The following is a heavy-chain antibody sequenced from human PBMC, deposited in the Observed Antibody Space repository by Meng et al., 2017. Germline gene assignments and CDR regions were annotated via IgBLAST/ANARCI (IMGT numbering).Heavy chain of an antibody. V-gene: IGHV4-61*05. CDR2: IYYSGST. J-gene: IGHJ4*02. CDR3: ARGGGKYCSSTSCYWVYFDY. CDR1: GGSISSSSYY. Sequence: TLSLTCTVSGGSISSSSYYWGWIRQPPGKGLEWIGYIYYSGSTNYNPSLKSRVTISVDTSKNQFSLKLSSVTAADTAVYYCARGGGKYCSSTSCYWVYFDYWGQGTLVTVSS. D-gene: IGHD2-2*01.